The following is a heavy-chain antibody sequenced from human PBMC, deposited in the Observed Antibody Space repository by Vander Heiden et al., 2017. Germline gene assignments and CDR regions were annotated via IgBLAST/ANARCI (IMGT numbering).Heavy chain of an antibody. CDR1: GGTFSSYA. CDR2: IIPIFGTA. Sequence: QVQLVQSGAEVKKPGSSVEVSCKASGGTFSSYAISWVRQAPGQGLEWMGGIIPIFGTANYAQKFQGRVTITADESTSTAYMELSSLRSEDTAVYYCTRALRYYYDSSGYYWGYWGQGTLVTVSS. D-gene: IGHD3-22*01. CDR3: TRALRYYYDSSGYYWGY. J-gene: IGHJ4*02. V-gene: IGHV1-69*01.